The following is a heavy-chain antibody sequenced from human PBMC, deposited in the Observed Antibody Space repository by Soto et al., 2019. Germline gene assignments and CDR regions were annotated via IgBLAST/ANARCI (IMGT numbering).Heavy chain of an antibody. V-gene: IGHV3-13*04. J-gene: IGHJ4*02. D-gene: IGHD3-10*01. Sequence: PRGPPXLSCAAPQFTFSNYDMHCLRQATGKGLEWASAIGTAGDTYYPGSVKGRFTISRENAKNSLYLQMNSLRAGDTAVYYCARQNKPMVRGVIEFDYWGQGT. CDR1: QFTFSNYD. CDR2: IGTAGDT. CDR3: ARQNKPMVRGVIEFDY.